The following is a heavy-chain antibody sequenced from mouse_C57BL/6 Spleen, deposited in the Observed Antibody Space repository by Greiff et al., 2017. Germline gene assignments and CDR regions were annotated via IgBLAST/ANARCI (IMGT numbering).Heavy chain of an antibody. CDR3: ARESMDY. CDR1: GFTFSSYG. J-gene: IGHJ4*01. Sequence: VQLKQSGGDLVKPGGSLKLSCAASGFTFSSYGMSWVRQTPDKRLEWVATISSGGSYTYYPDSVKGRFTISRDNAKNTLYLQMSSLKSEDTAMXYCARESMDYWGQGTSVTVSS. V-gene: IGHV5-6*01. CDR2: ISSGGSYT.